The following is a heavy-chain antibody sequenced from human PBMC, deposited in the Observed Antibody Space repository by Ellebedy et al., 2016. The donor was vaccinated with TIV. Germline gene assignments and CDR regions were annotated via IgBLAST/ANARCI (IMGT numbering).Heavy chain of an antibody. CDR2: IYYSGST. V-gene: IGHV4-39*01. Sequence: SETLSLXXTVSGGSISSSSYYWGWIRQPPGKGLEWIGSIYYSGSTYYNPSLKRRVTISVDTSKNQFSLKLSSVTAADTAVYYCARQVGAFDYWGQGTLVTVSS. CDR1: GGSISSSSYY. CDR3: ARQVGAFDY. D-gene: IGHD1-26*01. J-gene: IGHJ4*02.